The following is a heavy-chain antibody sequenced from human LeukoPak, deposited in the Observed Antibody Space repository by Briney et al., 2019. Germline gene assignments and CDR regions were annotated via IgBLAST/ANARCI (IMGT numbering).Heavy chain of an antibody. D-gene: IGHD3-3*01. CDR3: FDS. CDR2: IYYSGST. V-gene: IGHV4-59*01. CDR1: GGSISSYY. Sequence: RPSETLSLTCTVSGGSISSYYWSWIRQPPGKGLEWIGHIYYSGSTNYNPSLKSRVTISVDTSKNQFSLKLSSVWSGYQDTLYYFDSWGQGTLVTVSS. J-gene: IGHJ4*02.